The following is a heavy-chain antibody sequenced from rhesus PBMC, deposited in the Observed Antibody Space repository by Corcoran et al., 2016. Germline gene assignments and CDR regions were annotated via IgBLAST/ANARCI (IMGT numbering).Heavy chain of an antibody. J-gene: IGHJ6*01. D-gene: IGHD5-12*01. CDR1: VASISSNF. V-gene: IGHV4-173*01. Sequence: QLQLQESGPGLVKPSATLSLTCAVSVASISSNFWSCIRQHPGKGMEWIGRVSGTSGSTDYNPSLKSRVTMSTDTSKNQLSLKLSSVTAADTAVYYCARVVYNYSCLDSWGQGVVVTVSS. CDR3: ARVVYNYSCLDS. CDR2: VSGTSGST.